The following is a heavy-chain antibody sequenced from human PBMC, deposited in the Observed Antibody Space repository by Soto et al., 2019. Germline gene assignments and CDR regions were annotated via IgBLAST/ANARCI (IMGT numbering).Heavy chain of an antibody. V-gene: IGHV4-4*02. CDR1: GGSMRSNNR. J-gene: IGHJ4*02. CDR2: IFHSGST. D-gene: IGHD1-26*01. Sequence: SETLSLTCAVSGGSMRSNNRWSWVRQPPGKGLEWIGEIFHSGSTNYNPSLKTRVTISVGKSKNQFSLKLSSVTAADTAVYYCARVYSGSYSDSWGQGTLVTVSS. CDR3: ARVYSGSYSDS.